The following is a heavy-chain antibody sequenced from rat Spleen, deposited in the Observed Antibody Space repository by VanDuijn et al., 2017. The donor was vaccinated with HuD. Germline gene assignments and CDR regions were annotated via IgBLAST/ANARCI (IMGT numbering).Heavy chain of an antibody. CDR1: GFSLSNNG. V-gene: IGHV2S12*01. CDR3: ARAPGNGYVMDA. Sequence: QVQLKESGPGQVQPSQTLSLTCTVSGFSLSNNGVSWVRQPPGKGLEWIAAISSGGNTYYNSALKSRLSISRDTSNNQIFLKMNSLQSEDTTTYYCARAPGNGYVMDAWGQGASVTVSS. J-gene: IGHJ4*01. D-gene: IGHD5-1*01. CDR2: ISSGGNT.